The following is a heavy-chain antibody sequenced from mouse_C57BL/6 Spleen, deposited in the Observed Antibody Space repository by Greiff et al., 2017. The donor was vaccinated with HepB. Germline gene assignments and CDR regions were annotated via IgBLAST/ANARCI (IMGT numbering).Heavy chain of an antibody. CDR3: TSGLRLRSFDY. J-gene: IGHJ2*01. CDR1: GYTFTDYE. CDR2: IDPETGGT. D-gene: IGHD2-4*01. V-gene: IGHV1-15*01. Sequence: SGAELVRPGASVTLSCKASGYTFTDYEMHWVKQTPVHGLEWIGAIDPETGGTAYNQKFKGKAILTADKSSSTAYMELRSLTSEDSAVYYCTSGLRLRSFDYWGQGTTLTVSS.